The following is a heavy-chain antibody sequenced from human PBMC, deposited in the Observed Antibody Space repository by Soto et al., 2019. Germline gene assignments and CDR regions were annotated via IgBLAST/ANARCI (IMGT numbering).Heavy chain of an antibody. J-gene: IGHJ6*02. V-gene: IGHV4-59*01. CDR3: ERDGAYCGGDCYYGMDV. CDR2: IYYSGST. CDR1: VCSIIIYY. D-gene: IGHD2-21*01. Sequence: SSTXSLTWTIAVCSIIIYYVSWIRHPPGKGLEWIGYIYYSGSTNYNPSLKSRVTISVDTSKNQFSLKLSSVTAADTAVYYCERDGAYCGGDCYYGMDVWGPGTTVTVSS.